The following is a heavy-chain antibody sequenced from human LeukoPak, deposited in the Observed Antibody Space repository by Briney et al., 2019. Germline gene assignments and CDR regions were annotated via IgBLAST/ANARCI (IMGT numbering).Heavy chain of an antibody. V-gene: IGHV3-30*18. CDR1: GFTLSSFG. D-gene: IGHD5-18*01. Sequence: GGSLRLSCTASGFTLSSFGMHWVRQAPGKGLEWVAVISDDGSNTYYADSVKGRFTISRDNSKNTLYLQLNSLRSEDTAVYYCAKDADTATIIYWYFDLWGRGTLVTVSS. CDR3: AKDADTATIIYWYFDL. CDR2: ISDDGSNT. J-gene: IGHJ2*01.